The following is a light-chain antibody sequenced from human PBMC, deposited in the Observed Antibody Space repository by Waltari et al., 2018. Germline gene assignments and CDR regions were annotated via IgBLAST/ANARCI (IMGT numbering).Light chain of an antibody. CDR3: HQHSTTLQT. CDR1: QSALYRSNNKNY. J-gene: IGKJ1*01. V-gene: IGKV4-1*01. Sequence: DIVLTQSPDSLPVSLGERATINCKSSQSALYRSNNKNYLAWYQQKPGPPPKLLMYWASVRQSAVPDRFTGSGSGTDFTLTITSLQAEDVAVYYCHQHSTTLQTLGQGTKVEV. CDR2: WAS.